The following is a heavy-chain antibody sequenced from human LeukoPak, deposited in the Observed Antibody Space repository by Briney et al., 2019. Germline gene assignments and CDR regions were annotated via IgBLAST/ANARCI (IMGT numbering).Heavy chain of an antibody. CDR2: IYPGDSGT. Sequence: GESLKISCKGSGYSFTSYWIGWVRQMPGKGLGWMGIIYPGDSGTRYSPSFQGQVTISADKSISTAYLQWSSLKASDTAMYYCARHSSSWQNNWFDPWGQGTLVTVSS. J-gene: IGHJ5*02. V-gene: IGHV5-51*01. CDR3: ARHSSSWQNNWFDP. D-gene: IGHD6-13*01. CDR1: GYSFTSYW.